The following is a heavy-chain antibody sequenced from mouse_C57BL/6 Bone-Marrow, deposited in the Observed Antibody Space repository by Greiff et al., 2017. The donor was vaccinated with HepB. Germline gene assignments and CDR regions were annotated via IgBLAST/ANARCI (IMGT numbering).Heavy chain of an antibody. CDR2: ISSGGDYI. V-gene: IGHV5-9-1*02. CDR1: GFTFSSYA. D-gene: IGHD1-1*01. Sequence: EVHLVESGEGLVKPGGSLKLSCAASGFTFSSYAMSWVRQTPEKRLEWVAYISSGGDYIYYADTVKGRFTIYRDNARNTLYLQVSSLKSEDTAMYYCTRDQGYGSSYGYWYFDVWGTGTTVTVSS. CDR3: TRDQGYGSSYGYWYFDV. J-gene: IGHJ1*03.